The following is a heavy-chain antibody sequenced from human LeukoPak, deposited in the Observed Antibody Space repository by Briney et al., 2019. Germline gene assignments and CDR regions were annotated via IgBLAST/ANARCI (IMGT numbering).Heavy chain of an antibody. Sequence: PGGSLRLSCAASGFTFSSYSMNWVRQAPGKGLEWVSSISSSSSYIYYADSVKGRFTISRDNAKNSLYLQMNSLRAEDTAVYYCARDRVTGTTGAVFDYWGQGTLVTVSS. CDR1: GFTFSSYS. V-gene: IGHV3-21*01. CDR2: ISSSSSYI. CDR3: ARDRVTGTTGAVFDY. J-gene: IGHJ4*02. D-gene: IGHD1-7*01.